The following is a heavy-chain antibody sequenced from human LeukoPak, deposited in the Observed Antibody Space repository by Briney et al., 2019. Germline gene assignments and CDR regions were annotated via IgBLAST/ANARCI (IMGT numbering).Heavy chain of an antibody. J-gene: IGHJ6*02. CDR3: ARDQREWEPTGYYYGMDV. CDR2: IWYDGSNK. D-gene: IGHD1-26*01. Sequence: PGGSLRLSCAASGFTFSSYGMRWVRQAPGKGLEWVAVIWYDGSNKYYADSVKGRFTISRDNSKNTLYLQMNSLRAEDTAVYYCARDQREWEPTGYYYGMDVWGQGTTVTVSS. V-gene: IGHV3-33*01. CDR1: GFTFSSYG.